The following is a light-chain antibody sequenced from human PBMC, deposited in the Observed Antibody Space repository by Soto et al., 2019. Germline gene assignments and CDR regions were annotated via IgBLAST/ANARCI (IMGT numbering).Light chain of an antibody. J-gene: IGKJ5*01. CDR3: QQLNSYPPIT. Sequence: DTAQTQSPSTLSASVGNTVPATFRASQSVSGWLAWYQQKPGEAPKLLIYAASTLQSGVPSRFSGSGSGTDFTLTISSLQPEDFAAYYCQQLNSYPPITFAQGTRLEVK. V-gene: IGKV1-5*01. CDR2: AAS. CDR1: QSVSGW.